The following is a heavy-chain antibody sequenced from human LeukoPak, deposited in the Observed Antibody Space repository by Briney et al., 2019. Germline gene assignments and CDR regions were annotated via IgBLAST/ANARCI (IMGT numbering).Heavy chain of an antibody. Sequence: GGSLRLSCTASGFTFGDYAMSWIRQAPGKGLEWVGFIRSKASGETADYAASVKGRFTISRDDSKAIAYLQMNSLKTEDTAVYHCTRDRGAYNLYDYWGQGTLVTVSS. CDR2: IRSKASGETA. CDR1: GFTFGDYA. D-gene: IGHD1-1*01. CDR3: TRDRGAYNLYDY. J-gene: IGHJ4*02. V-gene: IGHV3-49*03.